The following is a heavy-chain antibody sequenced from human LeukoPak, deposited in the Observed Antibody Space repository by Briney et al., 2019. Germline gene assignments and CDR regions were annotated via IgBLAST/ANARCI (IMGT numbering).Heavy chain of an antibody. V-gene: IGHV1-46*01. D-gene: IGHD1-26*01. CDR2: INPSGGST. J-gene: IGHJ4*02. CDR3: ARGFPGGEWELLIGFDY. Sequence: ASVKVSCKASGYTFTSYYMHWVRQASGQGLEWMGIINPSGGSTSYAQKFQGRVTMTRDTSTSTVYMELSSLRSEDTAVYYCARGFPGGEWELLIGFDYWGQGTLVTVSS. CDR1: GYTFTSYY.